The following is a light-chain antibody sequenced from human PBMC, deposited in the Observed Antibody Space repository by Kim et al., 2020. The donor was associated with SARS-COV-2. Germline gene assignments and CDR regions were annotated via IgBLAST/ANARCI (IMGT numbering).Light chain of an antibody. CDR3: QQYNNWTPALT. Sequence: PGERATPSCRASQSVSSNLAWYQQKPGQAPRLLIYGASTRATGIPARFSGSGSGTEFTLTISSLQSEDFAVYYCQQYNNWTPALTFGGGTKVDIK. J-gene: IGKJ4*01. CDR2: GAS. CDR1: QSVSSN. V-gene: IGKV3-15*01.